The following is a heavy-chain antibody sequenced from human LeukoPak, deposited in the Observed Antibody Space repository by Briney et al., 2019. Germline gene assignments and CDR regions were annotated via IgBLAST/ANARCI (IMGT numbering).Heavy chain of an antibody. CDR1: GGSISSYY. J-gene: IGHJ3*02. CDR3: ATTTTASSGYYFPSDAFDI. CDR2: IYYSGST. D-gene: IGHD3-22*01. Sequence: SETLSLTCTVSGGSISSYYWSWIRQPPGKGLEWIGYIYYSGSTNYNPSLKSRVTISVDTSKNQFSLKLSSVTAADTAVYYCATTTTASSGYYFPSDAFDIWGQGTMVTVSS. V-gene: IGHV4-59*08.